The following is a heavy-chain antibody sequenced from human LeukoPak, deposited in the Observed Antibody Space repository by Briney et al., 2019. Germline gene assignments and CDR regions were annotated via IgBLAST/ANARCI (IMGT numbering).Heavy chain of an antibody. CDR1: GGSISSYQ. J-gene: IGHJ4*02. CDR3: ARGTPMDYGDYVYYFDY. CDR2: ISYSGFT. Sequence: SETLSLTCTVSGGSISSYQWSWIRQPPGKGLEWIGYISYSGFTNYNPSLKSRVTISVDTSKNQFSLKLSSVTAADTAVYYCARGTPMDYGDYVYYFDYWGQGTLVTVSS. V-gene: IGHV4-59*12. D-gene: IGHD4-17*01.